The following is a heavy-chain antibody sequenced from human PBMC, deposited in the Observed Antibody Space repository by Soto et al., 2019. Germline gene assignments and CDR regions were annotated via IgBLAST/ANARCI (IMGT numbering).Heavy chain of an antibody. CDR2: ISGSGGST. D-gene: IGHD3-22*01. J-gene: IGHJ4*02. Sequence: GGSLRLSCAASGFTFSSYAMSWVRQAPGKGLEWVSAISGSGGSTYYADSVKGRFTISRDNSKNTLYLQMNSLRAEDMAVYYCARHFTSYYYDSSGLTYYFDYWGQGTLVTVSS. V-gene: IGHV3-23*01. CDR1: GFTFSSYA. CDR3: ARHFTSYYYDSSGLTYYFDY.